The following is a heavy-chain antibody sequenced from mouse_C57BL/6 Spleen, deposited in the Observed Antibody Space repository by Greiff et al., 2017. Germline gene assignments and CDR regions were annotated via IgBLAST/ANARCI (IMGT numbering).Heavy chain of an antibody. J-gene: IGHJ4*01. CDR2: VYPGSGSI. Sequence: QVQLKQSGAELVKPGASVKLSCEASGYTFTEYTIYWVKQTPGQGLEWVGLVYPGSGSIKYNEKVKVKVTLTADKSNSTVYMELSSLTSEDSAVYIYARDSAPIRGAMGYWGQGTSVTVAS. D-gene: IGHD1-1*01. V-gene: IGHV1-62-2*01. CDR1: GYTFTEYT. CDR3: ARDSAPIRGAMGY.